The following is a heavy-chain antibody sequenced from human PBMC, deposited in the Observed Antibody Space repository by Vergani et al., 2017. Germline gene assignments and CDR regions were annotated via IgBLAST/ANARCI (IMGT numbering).Heavy chain of an antibody. V-gene: IGHV1-18*01. J-gene: IGHJ5*02. D-gene: IGHD5-12*01. CDR1: GYTFTSYG. Sequence: QVQLVQSGAEVKKPGASVKVSCKASGYTFTSYGISWVRQAPGQGLEWMGWISAYNGNTNYAQKFQGRVTITADESTSTAYMELSSLRSEDTAVYYCARVGKRGYSGYDVGFDPWGQGTLVTVSS. CDR3: ARVGKRGYSGYDVGFDP. CDR2: ISAYNGNT.